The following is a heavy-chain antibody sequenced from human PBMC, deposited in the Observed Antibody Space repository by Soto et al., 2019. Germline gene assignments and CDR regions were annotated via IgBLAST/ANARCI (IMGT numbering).Heavy chain of an antibody. CDR2: ISWNSGSI. V-gene: IGHV3-9*01. CDR1: GFTFDDYA. D-gene: IGHD6-13*01. CDR3: AKDMHSSSWYWFDP. J-gene: IGHJ5*02. Sequence: EVQLVESGGGLVQPDRSLRLSCAASGFTFDDYAMHWVRQAPGKGLEWVSGISWNSGSIDYADSVKGRFTISRDNAKNSLYLQMNSLRAEDTALYYCAKDMHSSSWYWFDPWGQGTLVTVSS.